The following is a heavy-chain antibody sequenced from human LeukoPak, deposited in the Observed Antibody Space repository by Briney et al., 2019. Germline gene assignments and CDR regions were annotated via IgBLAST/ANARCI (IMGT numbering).Heavy chain of an antibody. J-gene: IGHJ4*02. V-gene: IGHV4-59*01. CDR3: ANPPSTMIVVGVHF. D-gene: IGHD3-22*01. CDR2: IYYSGST. Sequence: PSETLSLTCTVSGGSISSYYWSWIRQPPGKGLEWIGYIYYSGSTNYNPSLKSRVTISVDTSKNQFSLKLSSVTAADTAVYYCANPPSTMIVVGVHFWGQGTLVTVSS. CDR1: GGSISSYY.